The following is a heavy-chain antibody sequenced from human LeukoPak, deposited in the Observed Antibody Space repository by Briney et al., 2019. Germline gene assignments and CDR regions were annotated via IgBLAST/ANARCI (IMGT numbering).Heavy chain of an antibody. Sequence: ASVKVSCKASGYTFTSYYMHWVRQAPGQGLEWMGIINPSGGSTSYAQKFQGRVTMTRDTSTSTVYMELSSVRSEDTAVYYCARETIVVVPAAMSTSGSSVSVDFGYWGQGTLVTVSS. CDR3: ARETIVVVPAAMSTSGSSVSVDFGY. J-gene: IGHJ4*02. V-gene: IGHV1-46*01. CDR2: INPSGGST. D-gene: IGHD2-2*01. CDR1: GYTFTSYY.